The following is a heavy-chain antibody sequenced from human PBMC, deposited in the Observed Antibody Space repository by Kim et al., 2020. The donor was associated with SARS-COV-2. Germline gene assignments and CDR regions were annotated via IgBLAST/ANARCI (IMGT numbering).Heavy chain of an antibody. CDR3: ARVGYSYGPGAFDI. CDR2: ISSSSSTI. Sequence: GGSLRLSCAASGFTFSSYSMNWVRQAPGKGLEWVSYISSSSSTIYYADSVKGRFTISRDNAKNSLYLQMNSLRAEDTAVYYCARVGYSYGPGAFDIWGQGTMVTVSS. D-gene: IGHD5-18*01. CDR1: GFTFSSYS. J-gene: IGHJ3*02. V-gene: IGHV3-48*04.